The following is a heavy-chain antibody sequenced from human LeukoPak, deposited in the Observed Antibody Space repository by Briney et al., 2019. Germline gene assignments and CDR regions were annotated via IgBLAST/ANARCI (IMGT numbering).Heavy chain of an antibody. V-gene: IGHV3-53*01. J-gene: IGHJ4*02. CDR2: IYSGGST. Sequence: PGGSLRLSCAASGFTVRTNYMSWVRQAPGKGLEWVSVIYSGGSTYYADSVKGRFTISRDNSKNTLSLQMNSLRAEDTAVYYCARVYRAVAGSGYYFDYWGQGTLLTVSS. CDR1: GFTVRTNY. CDR3: ARVYRAVAGSGYYFDY. D-gene: IGHD6-19*01.